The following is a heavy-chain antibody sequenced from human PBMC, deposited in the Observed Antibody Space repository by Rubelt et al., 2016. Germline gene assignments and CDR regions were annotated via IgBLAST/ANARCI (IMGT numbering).Heavy chain of an antibody. Sequence: QLQLQESGPGLVKPSETLSLTCTVSGGSISSSSYYWGWIRQPPGKGLEWIGSIYYSGSTYYNPSLKGRGTISGDTSKNQFSLKLSSVTAADTAVYYCARLTYFGDAFDIWGQGTMVTVSS. J-gene: IGHJ3*02. CDR1: GGSISSSSYY. V-gene: IGHV4-39*01. CDR2: IYYSGST. D-gene: IGHD3-10*01. CDR3: ARLTYFGDAFDI.